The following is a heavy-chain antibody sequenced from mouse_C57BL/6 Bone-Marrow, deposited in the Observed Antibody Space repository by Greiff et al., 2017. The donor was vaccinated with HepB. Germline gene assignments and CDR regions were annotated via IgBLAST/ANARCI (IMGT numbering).Heavy chain of an antibody. Sequence: LVEPGASVKLSCKATGYTFTGLEWIGEILPGSGSTNYNEKFKGKATFTADTSSNTAYMQLSSLTTEDSSIYYCAGLLWYHYWYFDVWGTGTTVTVSS. CDR3: AGLLWYHYWYFDV. CDR2: ILPGSGST. CDR1: GYTFTG. V-gene: IGHV1-9*01. J-gene: IGHJ1*03. D-gene: IGHD2-1*01.